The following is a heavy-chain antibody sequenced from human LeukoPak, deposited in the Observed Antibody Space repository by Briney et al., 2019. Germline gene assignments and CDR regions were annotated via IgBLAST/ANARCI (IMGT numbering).Heavy chain of an antibody. J-gene: IGHJ1*01. CDR1: GFSVSNNY. D-gene: IGHD3-22*01. CDR2: IHSGGRT. Sequence: RGSLRLSCAASGFSVSNNYLSWVCQPPGKGLEWVSVIHSGGRTKYADSVRDRFTISRDTAKNTVYLQMNSLRVDDTAAYYCARPGSAGGYWVHWGAGNLGTVSS. V-gene: IGHV3-66*01. CDR3: ARPGSAGGYWVH.